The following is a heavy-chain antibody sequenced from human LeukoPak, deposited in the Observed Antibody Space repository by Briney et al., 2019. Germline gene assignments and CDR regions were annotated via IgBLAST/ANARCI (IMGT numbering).Heavy chain of an antibody. CDR2: IYYSGST. J-gene: IGHJ4*02. D-gene: IGHD2-15*01. CDR1: GGSISSSSYY. V-gene: IGHV4-39*01. CDR3: ARQRGTYAFSDY. Sequence: PSETLSLTCTVSGGSISSSSYYWGWIRQPPGKGLEWIGSIYYSGSTYYNPSLKSRVTISVDMSKNQFSLKLSSVIAADTAVYYCARQRGTYAFSDYWGQGTLVTVSS.